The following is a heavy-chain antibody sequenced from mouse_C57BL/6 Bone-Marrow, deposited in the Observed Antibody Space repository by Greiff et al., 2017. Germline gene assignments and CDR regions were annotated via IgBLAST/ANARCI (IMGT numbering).Heavy chain of an antibody. J-gene: IGHJ3*01. Sequence: EVQLQQSGPELVKPGASVKIPCKASGYTFTDYNMDWVKQSHGKSLEWIGDINPNTGGTIYNQKFKGKATLTVDKSSSTAYMELRSLTSEDTAVYYCARRLRHFAWFAYWGQGTLVTVSA. CDR2: INPNTGGT. CDR3: ARRLRHFAWFAY. CDR1: GYTFTDYN. D-gene: IGHD2-4*01. V-gene: IGHV1-18*01.